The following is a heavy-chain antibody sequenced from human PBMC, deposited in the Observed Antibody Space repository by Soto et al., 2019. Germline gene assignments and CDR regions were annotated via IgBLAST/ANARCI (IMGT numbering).Heavy chain of an antibody. J-gene: IGHJ3*02. V-gene: IGHV4-31*03. CDR3: ARGGRDGYTFDI. CDR1: GGSISSGGYY. D-gene: IGHD5-12*01. Sequence: SETLSLTCTVSGGSISSGGYYWSWIRQHPGKGLEWIGYIYYSGSTYYNPSLKSRVTISVDTSKNQFSLRLSSVTAADTAVYYCARGGRDGYTFDIWGQGTMVTVSS. CDR2: IYYSGST.